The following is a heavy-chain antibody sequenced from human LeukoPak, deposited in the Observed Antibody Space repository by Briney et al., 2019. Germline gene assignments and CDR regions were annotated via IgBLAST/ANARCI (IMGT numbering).Heavy chain of an antibody. D-gene: IGHD3-10*01. Sequence: GGSLRLSCAASGFTFSSYWMSWVRQAPGKGLEWVANIKQDGSEKYYVDSVKGRFTISRDNAKNSLYLQMNGLRAEDTAVYYCTPLGVGAFDYWGQGTLVTVSS. CDR2: IKQDGSEK. CDR3: TPLGVGAFDY. V-gene: IGHV3-7*01. CDR1: GFTFSSYW. J-gene: IGHJ4*02.